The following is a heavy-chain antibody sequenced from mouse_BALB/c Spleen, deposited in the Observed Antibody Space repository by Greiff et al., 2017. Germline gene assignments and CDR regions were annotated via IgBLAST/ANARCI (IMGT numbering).Heavy chain of an antibody. Sequence: QVQLKQSGAELVRPGTSVKVSCKASGYAFTNYLIEWVKQRPGQGLEWIGVINPGSGGTNYNEKFKGKATLTADKSSSTAYMQLSSLTSDDSAVYFCARGAEVRFVYAMDYWGQGTSVTVSS. V-gene: IGHV1-54*01. CDR3: ARGAEVRFVYAMDY. CDR1: GYAFTNYL. J-gene: IGHJ4*01. CDR2: INPGSGGT.